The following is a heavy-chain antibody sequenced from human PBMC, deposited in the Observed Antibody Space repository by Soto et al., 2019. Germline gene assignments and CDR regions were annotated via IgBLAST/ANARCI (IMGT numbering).Heavy chain of an antibody. CDR2: TYFRSKWYN. V-gene: IGHV6-1*01. CDR1: GDSVSSNTAS. D-gene: IGHD5-12*01. J-gene: IGHJ5*02. Sequence: SQTLSLTCATSGDSVSSNTASWNWIRQSPSRGLEWLGRTYFRSKWYNDYAVSVKSRIIINPDTSNNQFSLQLNSVTPEDTAVYFCAKGDNLGPKTGYAFDPWGQGIMVTV. CDR3: AKGDNLGPKTGYAFDP.